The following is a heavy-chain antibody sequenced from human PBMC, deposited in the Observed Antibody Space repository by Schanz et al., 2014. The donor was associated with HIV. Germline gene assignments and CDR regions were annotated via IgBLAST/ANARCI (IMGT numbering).Heavy chain of an antibody. Sequence: QVQLVESGGGVVQPGRSLRLSCTASGFTFSSSGMHWVRQAPGKGLEWVAAMWYDESHKGYADSVKGRFTISRDNSKNTLYLEMNSLRGDDTAVYYCARRDTGTLYYYYHYGMDVWGQGTTVTVSS. CDR2: MWYDESHK. V-gene: IGHV3-33*01. D-gene: IGHD1-1*01. CDR3: ARRDTGTLYYYYHYGMDV. J-gene: IGHJ6*02. CDR1: GFTFSSSG.